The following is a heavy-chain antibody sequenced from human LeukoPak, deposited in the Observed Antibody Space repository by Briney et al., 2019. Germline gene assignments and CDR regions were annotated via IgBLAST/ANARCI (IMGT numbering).Heavy chain of an antibody. J-gene: IGHJ4*02. V-gene: IGHV4-61*02. CDR2: IYTSGST. CDR1: GGSISSGSYY. Sequence: SETLSLTCTVSGGSISSGSYYWRWIRQPAGKGLEWIGRIYTSGSTNYNPSLKSRVTISVDTSKNQFSLKLSSVTAADTAVYYCARDRGRVVPAAFDYWGQGTLVTVSS. D-gene: IGHD2-2*01. CDR3: ARDRGRVVPAAFDY.